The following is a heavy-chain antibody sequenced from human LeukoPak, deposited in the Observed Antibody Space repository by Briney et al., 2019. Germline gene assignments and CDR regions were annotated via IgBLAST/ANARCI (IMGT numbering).Heavy chain of an antibody. Sequence: PSETLSLTCTVSGGSISSYYWSWIRQPAGKGLEWIGRIYTSGSTNYNPSLKSRVTISVDTSKNQFSLKLSSVTAADTAVYYCARDLGVLWFGELLQPYDAFDIWGQGTMVTVSS. J-gene: IGHJ3*02. D-gene: IGHD3-10*01. CDR3: ARDLGVLWFGELLQPYDAFDI. CDR2: IYTSGST. V-gene: IGHV4-4*07. CDR1: GGSISSYY.